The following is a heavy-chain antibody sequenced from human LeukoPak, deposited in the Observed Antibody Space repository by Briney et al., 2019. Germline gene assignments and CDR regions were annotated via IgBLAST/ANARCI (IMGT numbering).Heavy chain of an antibody. J-gene: IGHJ1*01. D-gene: IGHD4-23*01. CDR3: ANGAPNSFVFQH. V-gene: IGHV3-23*01. Sequence: GGSLRLSCATSQFNFNKFGMTWVRQAPGEGLEWVSSISGNGDSTQYADSVQGRFAISRDNSKNTLYLQMNSLRAEDTAVYYCANGAPNSFVFQHWGQGTLVTVSS. CDR2: ISGNGDST. CDR1: QFNFNKFG.